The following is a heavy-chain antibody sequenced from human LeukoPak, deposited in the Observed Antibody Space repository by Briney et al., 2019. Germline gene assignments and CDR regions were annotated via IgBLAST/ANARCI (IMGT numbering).Heavy chain of an antibody. J-gene: IGHJ5*02. Sequence: GGSLRLSCAASGFTFSSYAMSWLRQAPGKGLVWVANIKKDASEKYYRDSVKGRFTISRENAKNSLYLQMNSLRAEDTAVYYCARVGYNWNDGGDNWFDPWGQGTLVTVSS. CDR1: GFTFSSYA. D-gene: IGHD1-1*01. V-gene: IGHV3-7*01. CDR2: IKKDASEK. CDR3: ARVGYNWNDGGDNWFDP.